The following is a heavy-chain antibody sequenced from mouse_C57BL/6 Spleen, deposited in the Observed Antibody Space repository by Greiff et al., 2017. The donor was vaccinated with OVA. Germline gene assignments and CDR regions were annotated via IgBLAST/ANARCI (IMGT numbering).Heavy chain of an antibody. CDR2: IDPEDGDT. CDR1: GFTITGYY. Sequence: EVQLQQSGAELVRPGASVKLSCTASGFTITGYYMHWVKQRPEQGLEWIGRIDPEDGDTEYAPKFQGKATMTADTSSNTAYLQLSSLTSEDTAVYYCTTRGYQSLYYFDYWGKGTTLTVSS. CDR3: TTRGYQSLYYFDY. J-gene: IGHJ2*01. D-gene: IGHD2-2*01. V-gene: IGHV14-1*01.